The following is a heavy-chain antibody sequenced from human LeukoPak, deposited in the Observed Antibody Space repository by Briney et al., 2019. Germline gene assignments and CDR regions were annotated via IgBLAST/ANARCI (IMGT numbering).Heavy chain of an antibody. CDR1: GGSISPYY. V-gene: IGHV4-59*01. J-gene: IGHJ4*02. Sequence: SETLSLTCTVSGGSISPYYWSWIRQPPGKGLEWIGYIYYSGSTNYNPSLKSRVTISVDTSKNQFSLKLSSVTAADTAVYYCARDRGGYDSSGYYGYFDYRGQGALVTVSS. D-gene: IGHD3-22*01. CDR2: IYYSGST. CDR3: ARDRGGYDSSGYYGYFDY.